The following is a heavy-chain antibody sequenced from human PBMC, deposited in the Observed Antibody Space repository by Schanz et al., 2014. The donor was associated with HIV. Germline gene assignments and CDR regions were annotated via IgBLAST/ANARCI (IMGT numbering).Heavy chain of an antibody. CDR2: IWNDGTSK. D-gene: IGHD6-6*01. CDR1: GFTFSNYA. Sequence: QVHLVESGGGVVQPGTSLRLSCAASGFTFSNYAIHWVRQAPGKGLEGVTLIWNDGTSKYYADSVKGRFTISRDASKNALYLQMNSLRAEDTAVYYCAKDRSSSTYKYNGLDVWGQGTTVTVSS. J-gene: IGHJ6*02. CDR3: AKDRSSSTYKYNGLDV. V-gene: IGHV3-33*03.